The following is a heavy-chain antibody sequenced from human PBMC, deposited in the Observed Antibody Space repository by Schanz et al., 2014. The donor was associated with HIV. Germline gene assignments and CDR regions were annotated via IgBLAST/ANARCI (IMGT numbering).Heavy chain of an antibody. Sequence: QVQLVESGGGVVQPGKSLRLSCVASGFTFSSYGMHWVRQAPGKGLEWVAVISYDGSNKYYADSVKGRFTISRDNSKNTLYLQMNSLRAEDTAVYYCAKDQGYDFWSGYYNYYDMDVWGQGTTVTVSS. D-gene: IGHD3-3*01. CDR2: ISYDGSNK. J-gene: IGHJ6*02. V-gene: IGHV3-30*18. CDR3: AKDQGYDFWSGYYNYYDMDV. CDR1: GFTFSSYG.